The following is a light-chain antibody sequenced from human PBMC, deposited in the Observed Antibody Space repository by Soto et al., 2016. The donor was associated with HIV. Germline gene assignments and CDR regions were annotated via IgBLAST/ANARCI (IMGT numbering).Light chain of an antibody. CDR2: DDS. V-gene: IGLV3-21*03. CDR3: QVWDSSSDHYV. J-gene: IGLJ1*01. CDR1: NIGTKS. Sequence: SYELTQPPSVSVAPGKTASVTCGGNNIGTKSVHWYQQKPGQAPVLVVYDDSDRPSGIPQRFSASNSGNTATLTISRVEAGDEADYYCQVWDSSSDHYVFGTGTEVTVL.